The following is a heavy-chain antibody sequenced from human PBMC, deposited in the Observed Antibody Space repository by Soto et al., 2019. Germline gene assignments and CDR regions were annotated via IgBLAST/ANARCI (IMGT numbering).Heavy chain of an antibody. CDR3: ASGAVAATSYWYFHL. CDR2: ISYDGNNK. Sequence: QVQLVESGGGVVQPGRSLRLSCAASGYTFSSYAIHWVRQAPGKGLEWVAVISYDGNNKYYADYVKGRFTISRDNSKNMLYLQLSSLRVEDTAVYYCASGAVAATSYWYFHLWGRGTLVTVSS. CDR1: GYTFSSYA. D-gene: IGHD1-26*01. V-gene: IGHV3-30-3*01. J-gene: IGHJ2*01.